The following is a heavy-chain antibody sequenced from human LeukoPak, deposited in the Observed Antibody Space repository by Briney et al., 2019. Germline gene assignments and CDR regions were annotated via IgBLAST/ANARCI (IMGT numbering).Heavy chain of an antibody. CDR1: GFTFSSYA. V-gene: IGHV3-64D*06. J-gene: IGHJ2*01. CDR2: ISSNGGST. CDR3: VKAGIVVVPAAIGYWYFDL. Sequence: GGSLRLSGSASGFTFSSYAMHWVRQAPGKGLEYVSAISSNGGSTYYADSVKGRFTISRDNSKNTLYLQMSSLRAEDTAVYYCVKAGIVVVPAAIGYWYFDLWGRGTLVTVSS. D-gene: IGHD2-2*01.